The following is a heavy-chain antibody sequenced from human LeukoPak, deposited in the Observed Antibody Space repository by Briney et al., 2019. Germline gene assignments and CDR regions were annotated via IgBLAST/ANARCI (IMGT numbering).Heavy chain of an antibody. V-gene: IGHV4-31*03. CDR1: GGSISSGAYY. J-gene: IGHJ4*02. D-gene: IGHD1-20*01. CDR2: IYYSGST. Sequence: PSETLSLTCTVSGGSISSGAYYWSWIRQPPGKGLEWIGYIYYSGSTYYNPSLKSRITISVDTSKNQFSLKLSSVTAADTAVYYCARDVNNWNYFDYWGQGTLVTVSS. CDR3: ARDVNNWNYFDY.